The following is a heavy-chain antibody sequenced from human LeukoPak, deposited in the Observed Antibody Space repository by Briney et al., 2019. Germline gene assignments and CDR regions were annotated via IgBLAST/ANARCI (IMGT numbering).Heavy chain of an antibody. CDR1: GYALNELS. D-gene: IGHD1-14*01. J-gene: IGHJ5*02. V-gene: IGHV1-24*01. CDR3: ATKNLFHL. Sequence: ASVKVSCKVSGYALNELSIHWVRQAPGKGLEWVGGIDREDGQSIYAQNFQGRVSLTDDISAQTAYMEVTSLRSEDTAVYYCATKNLFHLWGQGTLVTVSS. CDR2: IDREDGQS.